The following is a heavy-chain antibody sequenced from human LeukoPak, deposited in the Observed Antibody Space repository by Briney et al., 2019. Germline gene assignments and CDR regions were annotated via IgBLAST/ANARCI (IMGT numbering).Heavy chain of an antibody. J-gene: IGHJ4*02. Sequence: SETLPLTCTVSGGSISSSSYYWGWIRQPPGKGLEWIGSIYYSGSTYYNPSLKSRVTISVDTSKNQFSLKLSSVTAADTAVYYCARTYYYDSIGPFDYWGQGTLVTVSS. CDR3: ARTYYYDSIGPFDY. V-gene: IGHV4-39*01. D-gene: IGHD3-22*01. CDR2: IYYSGST. CDR1: GGSISSSSYY.